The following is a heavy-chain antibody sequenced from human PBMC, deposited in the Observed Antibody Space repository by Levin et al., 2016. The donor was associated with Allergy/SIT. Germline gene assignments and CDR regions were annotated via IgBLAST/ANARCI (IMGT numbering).Heavy chain of an antibody. Sequence: GGSLRLSCAASGFTFSSYGMHWVRQAPGKGLEWVAVIWYDGSNKYYADSVKGRFTISRDNSKNTLYLQMNSLRAEDTAVYYCARDIVWSGQTQRYYYYGMDVWGQGTTVTVSS. D-gene: IGHD3-3*01. J-gene: IGHJ6*02. CDR3: ARDIVWSGQTQRYYYYGMDV. V-gene: IGHV3-33*01. CDR2: IWYDGSNK. CDR1: GFTFSSYG.